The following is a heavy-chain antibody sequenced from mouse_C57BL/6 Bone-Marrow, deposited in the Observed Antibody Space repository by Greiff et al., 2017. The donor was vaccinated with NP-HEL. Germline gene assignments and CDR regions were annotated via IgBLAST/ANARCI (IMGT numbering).Heavy chain of an antibody. J-gene: IGHJ2*01. CDR2: INPNYGTT. Sequence: VQLQQSGPELVKPGASVKISCKASGYSFTDYNLNWVKQSNGKSLEWIGVINPNYGTTSYNQKFKGKATLTVDQSSSTAYMQLNSLTSEDSAVYYCARSHYCGSSFYFDYWGQGTTLTVSS. V-gene: IGHV1-39*01. D-gene: IGHD1-1*01. CDR1: GYSFTDYN. CDR3: ARSHYCGSSFYFDY.